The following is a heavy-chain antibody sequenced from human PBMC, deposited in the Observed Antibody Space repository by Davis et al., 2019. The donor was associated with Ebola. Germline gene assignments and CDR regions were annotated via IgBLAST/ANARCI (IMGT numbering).Heavy chain of an antibody. CDR3: ARRGAEDGTAIGY. CDR2: MNPNSGNT. D-gene: IGHD6-13*01. CDR1: GYTFISYD. V-gene: IGHV1-8*01. Sequence: AASVKVSCKASGYTFISYDINWVRQATGQGLEWMGWMNPNSGNTGYAQRFQGRVTMTRNTSISTAYMELSSLRSEHTAVYYCARRGAEDGTAIGYWGQEALVAVSS. J-gene: IGHJ4*02.